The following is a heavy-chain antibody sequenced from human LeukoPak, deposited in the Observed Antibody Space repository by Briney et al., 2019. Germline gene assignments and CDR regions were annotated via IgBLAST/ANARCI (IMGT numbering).Heavy chain of an antibody. Sequence: GGSLRLSCAASGFTFDDYAMHWVRQAPGKGLEWVSGISWNSGSIGYADSVRGRFTISRDNAKNSLYLQMNSLRAEDTAVYYCASYPTPGIAAAGTFNYWGQGTLVTVSS. V-gene: IGHV3-9*01. CDR3: ASYPTPGIAAAGTFNY. D-gene: IGHD6-13*01. CDR2: ISWNSGSI. J-gene: IGHJ4*02. CDR1: GFTFDDYA.